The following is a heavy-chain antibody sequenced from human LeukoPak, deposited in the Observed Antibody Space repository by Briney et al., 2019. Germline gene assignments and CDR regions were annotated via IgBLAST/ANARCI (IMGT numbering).Heavy chain of an antibody. Sequence: GASVKVSCKASGYTFTGYYMHWVRQAPGQGLEWMGWINPNSGGTNYAQKFQGWVTMTRDTSISTAYMELSRLRSDDTAVYYCARDLWFGELLYYFDYWGQGTLVTVSS. CDR2: INPNSGGT. J-gene: IGHJ4*02. V-gene: IGHV1-2*04. CDR3: ARDLWFGELLYYFDY. D-gene: IGHD3-10*01. CDR1: GYTFTGYY.